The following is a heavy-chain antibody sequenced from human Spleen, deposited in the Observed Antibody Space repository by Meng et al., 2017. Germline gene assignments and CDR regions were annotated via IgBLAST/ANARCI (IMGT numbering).Heavy chain of an antibody. CDR3: ARGEGRQQLIRRPRFDP. CDR1: GASFNRYY. Sequence: QVQRQEWGARLLDPSETLSLTCAVYGASFNRYYWPWIRQPPGKGLEWIGEIYHSGVTDYNPSLKSRVTISVDTSKNQFSLKLSSVTAADTAVYYCARGEGRQQLIRRPRFDPWGQGTLVTASS. J-gene: IGHJ5*02. D-gene: IGHD6-13*01. CDR2: IYHSGVT. V-gene: IGHV4-34*01.